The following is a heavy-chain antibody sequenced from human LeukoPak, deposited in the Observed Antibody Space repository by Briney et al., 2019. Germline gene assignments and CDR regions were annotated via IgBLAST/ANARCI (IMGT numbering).Heavy chain of an antibody. V-gene: IGHV3-30*18. J-gene: IGHJ4*02. Sequence: PGGSLRLSCVASGLTFNIHWVRQAPGKGLEWVAVLSLDGRNQYYADSVKGRFTISRDNSKNTLYLQMNSLRVEDTAVYYCAKESGSGSYYHYWGQGTLVTVSS. CDR1: GLTFN. CDR2: LSLDGRNQ. CDR3: AKESGSGSYYHY. D-gene: IGHD3-10*01.